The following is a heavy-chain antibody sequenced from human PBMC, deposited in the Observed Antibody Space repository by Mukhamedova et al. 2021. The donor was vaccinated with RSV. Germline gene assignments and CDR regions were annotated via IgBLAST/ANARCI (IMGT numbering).Heavy chain of an antibody. D-gene: IGHD2/OR15-2a*01. J-gene: IGHJ5*02. V-gene: IGHV3-11*06. CDR3: ARRTTDFTNWFDP. Sequence: AEYMGGRFTISRDNAMNSLYLQMNSLRAEDTAVYYCARRTTDFTNWFDPWGQGSVVTVSP.